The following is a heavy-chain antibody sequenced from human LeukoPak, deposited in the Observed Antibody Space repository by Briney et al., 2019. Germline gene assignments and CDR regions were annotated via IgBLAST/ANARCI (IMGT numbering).Heavy chain of an antibody. CDR3: ARGGYSSTSYFYYYMDV. J-gene: IGHJ6*03. CDR1: GFTFSSYS. Sequence: GGSLRLSCAASGFTFSSYSMNWVRQAPGKGLEWVSSISSSSSYIYYADSVKGRFTISRDNAKNSLYLQMNSLSDEDTAVYYCARGGYSSTSYFYYYMDVWGKGATVTVSS. V-gene: IGHV3-21*01. CDR2: ISSSSSYI. D-gene: IGHD6-6*01.